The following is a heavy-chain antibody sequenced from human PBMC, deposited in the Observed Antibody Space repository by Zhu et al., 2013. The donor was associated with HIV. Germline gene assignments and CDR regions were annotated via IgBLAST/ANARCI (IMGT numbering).Heavy chain of an antibody. V-gene: IGHV1-69*01. Sequence: VQLVQSGAEVKKPGSSVKISCKASGGTFITHALSWVRLAPGQGLEWMGGIIPISGTTNYAQTFQGRVTITADESTSTAYMELSSLRSEDTAVYYCARAFRGAANVYCSSTSCHFDSWGQGTQVHRLL. CDR3: ARAFRGAANVYCSSTSCHFDS. J-gene: IGHJ4*02. D-gene: IGHD2-2*01. CDR1: GGTFITHA. CDR2: IIPISGTT.